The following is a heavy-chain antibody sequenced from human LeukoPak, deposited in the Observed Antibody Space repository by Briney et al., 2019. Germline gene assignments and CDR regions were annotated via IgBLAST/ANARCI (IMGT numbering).Heavy chain of an antibody. V-gene: IGHV3-30*01. CDR3: AREEQELVRDYYMDV. CDR2: ISYDGSHT. Sequence: PGGSLRLSCAASGFTFSTYAMNWVRQAPGKGLEWVALISYDGSHTYYADSMKGRFTISRDNSRNVLYLQMTSLSGDDSAVYYCAREEQELVRDYYMDVWGKGTTVTVSS. D-gene: IGHD6-13*01. J-gene: IGHJ6*03. CDR1: GFTFSTYA.